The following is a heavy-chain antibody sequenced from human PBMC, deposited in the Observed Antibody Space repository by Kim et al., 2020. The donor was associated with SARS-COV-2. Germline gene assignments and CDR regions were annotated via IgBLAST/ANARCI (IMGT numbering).Heavy chain of an antibody. CDR1: GYTFGNYG. CDR2: IKPDSGKT. Sequence: ASVKVSCKASGYTFGNYGICWVRQAPGQGLEWMGWIKPDSGKTDYAQRFQGRVTLTTDTSTRTASMELRSLTSDDTAIYYCAKDGVSGGFEHWGQGALVT. V-gene: IGHV1-18*01. CDR3: AKDGVSGGFEH. D-gene: IGHD2-8*02. J-gene: IGHJ4*02.